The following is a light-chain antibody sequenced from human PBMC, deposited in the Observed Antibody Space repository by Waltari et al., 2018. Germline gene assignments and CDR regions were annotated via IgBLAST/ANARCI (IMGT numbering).Light chain of an antibody. Sequence: EIVLAQSPATLSLSPGERATPSCRASQSVSSYLAWYQQQPGQAPRLLIYDASNRATGIPARFSGSGSGTDFTLTISSLEPEDFAVYYCQQRSNWPLSLTFGGGTKVEIK. CDR1: QSVSSY. V-gene: IGKV3-11*01. CDR2: DAS. J-gene: IGKJ4*01. CDR3: QQRSNWPLSLT.